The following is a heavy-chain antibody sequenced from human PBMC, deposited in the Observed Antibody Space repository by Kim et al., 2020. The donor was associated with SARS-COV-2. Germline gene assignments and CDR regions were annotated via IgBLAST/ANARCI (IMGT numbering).Heavy chain of an antibody. CDR2: INHSGST. J-gene: IGHJ3*02. CDR1: GGSFSGYY. Sequence: SETLSLTCAVYGGSFSGYYWSWIRQPPGKGLEWIGEINHSGSTNYNPSLKSRVTISVDTSKNQFSLKLSSVTAADTAVYYCARGSPGGYDFWSGYYILDAFDIWGQGTMVTVSS. V-gene: IGHV4-34*01. CDR3: ARGSPGGYDFWSGYYILDAFDI. D-gene: IGHD3-3*01.